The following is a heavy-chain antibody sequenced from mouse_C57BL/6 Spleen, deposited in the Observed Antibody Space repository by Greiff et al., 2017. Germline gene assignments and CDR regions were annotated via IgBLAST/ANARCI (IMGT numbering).Heavy chain of an antibody. CDR1: GYTFTSYW. J-gene: IGHJ2*01. CDR3: ARSAVVPGGY. V-gene: IGHV1-69*01. Sequence: VQLQQSGAELVMPGASVKLSCKASGYTFTSYWMHWVKQRPGQGLEWIGEIDPSDSYTNYNQKFKGKSTLTVDKSSSTAYMQLSSLTSEDSAVYYCARSAVVPGGYWGQGTTLTVSS. CDR2: IDPSDSYT. D-gene: IGHD1-1*01.